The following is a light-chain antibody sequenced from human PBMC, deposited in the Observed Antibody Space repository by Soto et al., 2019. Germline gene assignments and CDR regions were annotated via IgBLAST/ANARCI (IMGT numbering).Light chain of an antibody. Sequence: EIVMTQSPDTLSVSPGEGAPLSCRASRSISDTLAWYQQKPGQAPRLLIYDASTMATGFPARFSGRGSGTEFTLTISGLQSEDFAVYYCQQYSKWPPWTFGPGTKVDNK. V-gene: IGKV3-15*01. CDR2: DAS. CDR1: RSISDT. CDR3: QQYSKWPPWT. J-gene: IGKJ1*01.